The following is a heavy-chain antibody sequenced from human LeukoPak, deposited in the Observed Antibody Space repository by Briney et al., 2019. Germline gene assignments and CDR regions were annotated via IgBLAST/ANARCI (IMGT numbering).Heavy chain of an antibody. CDR1: GYSFTSYW. V-gene: IGHV5-51*01. Sequence: GESLKISCKGSGYSFTSYWIGWVRQMPGKGREWMGIIYPGDSDTRYSPSFQGQVTISADKSIRTAYLQWSSLKASDTAMYYCATSYFYESSGHDAFDIWGQGTMVTVSS. CDR3: ATSYFYESSGHDAFDI. J-gene: IGHJ3*02. CDR2: IYPGDSDT. D-gene: IGHD3-22*01.